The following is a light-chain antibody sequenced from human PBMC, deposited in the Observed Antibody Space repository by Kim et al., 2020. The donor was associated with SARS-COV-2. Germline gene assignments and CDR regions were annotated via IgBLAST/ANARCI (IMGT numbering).Light chain of an antibody. CDR2: GAS. Sequence: PGERATLSCRASQSISSSYLAWYQQKLGQAPRLLISGASRRATGIPDRFSGSGSGTDFTLTISRLEPEDFAVYYCQQYGNLPPSTFGQGTRLEIK. V-gene: IGKV3-20*01. J-gene: IGKJ5*01. CDR3: QQYGNLPPST. CDR1: QSISSSY.